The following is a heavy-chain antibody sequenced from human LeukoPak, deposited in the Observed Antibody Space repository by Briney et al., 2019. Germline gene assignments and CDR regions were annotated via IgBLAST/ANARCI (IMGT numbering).Heavy chain of an antibody. CDR1: GGSISSGGYY. D-gene: IGHD3-22*01. CDR3: ARAGYDSSGYSTYYFDY. CDR2: IYYSGNA. Sequence: SETLSLTCTVSGGSISSGGYYWSWIRQHPGKGLEWIGYIYYSGNAYYNPSLKSRVTISVDTSKNQFSLKLSSVTAADTAVYYCARAGYDSSGYSTYYFDYWGQGTLVTVSS. V-gene: IGHV4-31*03. J-gene: IGHJ4*02.